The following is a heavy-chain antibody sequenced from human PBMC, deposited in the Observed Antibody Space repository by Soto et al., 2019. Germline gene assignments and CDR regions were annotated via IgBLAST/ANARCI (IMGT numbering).Heavy chain of an antibody. CDR3: ARDRGSYGMGV. CDR1: GDSISVGYY. CDR2: VSPSGTT. J-gene: IGHJ6*02. V-gene: IGHV4-31*03. Sequence: QVQLQESGPGLVKPSQTLSLTCTVSGDSISVGYYWSWIRQHPGKGLEWIGYVSPSGTTYYNPSLKSRVSISTDTSKNQFSLEVSSVTAADTAVYYCARDRGSYGMGVWGQGTTVTVSS.